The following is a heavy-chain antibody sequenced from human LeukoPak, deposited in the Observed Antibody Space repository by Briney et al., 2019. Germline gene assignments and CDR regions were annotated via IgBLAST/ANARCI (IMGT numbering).Heavy chain of an antibody. CDR1: GFIFSSYA. D-gene: IGHD6-13*01. V-gene: IGHV3-23*01. Sequence: GGSLRLSCAASGFIFSSYAMSWVRQAPGKGLEWVSSISGTGDSTYSADSVKGRFTISRDNSKNTLYLQMNSLTAEDTAVYYCANNRGSSWSGFDYWGQGTLVTVSS. CDR2: ISGTGDST. CDR3: ANNRGSSWSGFDY. J-gene: IGHJ4*02.